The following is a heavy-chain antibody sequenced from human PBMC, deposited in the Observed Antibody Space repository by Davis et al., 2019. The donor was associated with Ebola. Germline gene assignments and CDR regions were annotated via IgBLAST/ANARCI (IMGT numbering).Heavy chain of an antibody. CDR1: GFTFSSYG. J-gene: IGHJ5*02. Sequence: GESLKISCAASGFTFSSYGMHWVRQAPGKGLEWVSYISSSGSTIYYADSVKGRFTISRDNAKNSLYLQMNSLRAEDTAVYYCAREVVTGSWFDPWGQGTLVTVSS. V-gene: IGHV3-48*04. CDR3: AREVVTGSWFDP. D-gene: IGHD4-23*01. CDR2: ISSSGSTI.